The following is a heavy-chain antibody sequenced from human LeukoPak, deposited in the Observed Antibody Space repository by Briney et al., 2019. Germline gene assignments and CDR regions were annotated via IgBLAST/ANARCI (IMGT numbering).Heavy chain of an antibody. J-gene: IGHJ1*01. CDR1: GFTFSSYW. V-gene: IGHV3-7*03. D-gene: IGHD2-2*01. Sequence: GGSLRLSCAASGFTFSSYWMSWDRQAPGKGLEWVANIKQDGSEKYYVDSVKGRFTISRDNAKNSLYLQMNSLRAEDTAVYYCARHPSGRGYCSSTSCYGGRLWVRYFQHWGQGTLVTVSS. CDR2: IKQDGSEK. CDR3: ARHPSGRGYCSSTSCYGGRLWVRYFQH.